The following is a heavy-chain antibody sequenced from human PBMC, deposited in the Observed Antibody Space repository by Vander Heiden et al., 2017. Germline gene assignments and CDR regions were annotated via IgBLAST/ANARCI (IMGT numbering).Heavy chain of an antibody. V-gene: IGHV2-5*02. CDR2: IYWDGEK. J-gene: IGHJ5*02. CDR1: GFSLSTSGVG. Sequence: QITLKESGLTLVKPTQTLTLTCTFPGFSLSTSGVGVGWIRQPPGKALEWLAVIYWDGEKRYIPSLKSRVTITKDTSKNQVVLTMTKVDPVDTARYYYAHRYYGGRVDPWGQGTLVTVSS. CDR3: AHRYYGGRVDP. D-gene: IGHD1-26*01.